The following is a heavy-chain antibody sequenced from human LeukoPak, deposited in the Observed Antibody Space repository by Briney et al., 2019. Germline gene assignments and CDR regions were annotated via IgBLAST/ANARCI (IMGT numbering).Heavy chain of an antibody. CDR2: IVLGSGNT. J-gene: IGHJ5*02. V-gene: IGHV1-58*02. D-gene: IGHD3-3*01. CDR1: GFTFHTSA. CDR3: AAQRGASLHDFWSTRLFDP. Sequence: SVKVSCKASGFTFHTSAMQWVRQARGQRLEWIGWIVLGSGNTVYSHKFHDRVIITRDMSTSTVCMELDSLGSEDTAVYYCAAQRGASLHDFWSTRLFDPWGQGTLVTVSS.